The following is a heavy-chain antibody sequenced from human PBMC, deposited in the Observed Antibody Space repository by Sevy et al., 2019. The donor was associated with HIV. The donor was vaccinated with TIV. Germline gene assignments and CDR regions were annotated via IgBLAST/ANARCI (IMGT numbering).Heavy chain of an antibody. CDR2: IKNENEGGTT. D-gene: IGHD1-7*01. V-gene: IGHV3-15*01. CDR1: GFPFSDAW. J-gene: IGHJ3*01. Sequence: GGSLRLSCAASGFPFSDAWMNWVRQAPGKGLEWVGLIKNENEGGTTDYAAPVKGRFTISRDDSKNTLFLQMSSLKTEDTASYYCTTDWCSGTTWVRAFDLWGQGTMVTVSS. CDR3: TTDWCSGTTWVRAFDL.